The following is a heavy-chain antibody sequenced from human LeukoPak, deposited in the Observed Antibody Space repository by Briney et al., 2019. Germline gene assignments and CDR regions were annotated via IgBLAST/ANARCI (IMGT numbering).Heavy chain of an antibody. D-gene: IGHD6-6*01. CDR1: GGSISSYY. CDR2: IYTSGST. CDR3: ARATGIAARRYFDY. J-gene: IGHJ4*02. V-gene: IGHV4-4*07. Sequence: PSETLSLTCTVSGGSISSYYWSWIRQPAGKVLEWIGRIYTSGSTNYNPSLKSRVTMSVDTSKKQFSLKLSSVTAADTAVYYCARATGIAARRYFDYWGQGTLVTVSS.